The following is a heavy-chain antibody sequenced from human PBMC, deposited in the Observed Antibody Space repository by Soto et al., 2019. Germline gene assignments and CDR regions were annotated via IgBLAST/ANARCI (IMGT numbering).Heavy chain of an antibody. CDR1: GFTFSSYA. Sequence: GGSLRLSCAASGFTFSSYAMHWVRQAPGKGLEWVAVISYDGSNKYSADSVKGRFTISRDNSKNTLYLQMNSLRAEDTAVYYCARDRYSSGWAPYYYYYYGMDVWGQGTTVTVSS. V-gene: IGHV3-30-3*01. J-gene: IGHJ6*02. CDR3: ARDRYSSGWAPYYYYYYGMDV. CDR2: ISYDGSNK. D-gene: IGHD6-19*01.